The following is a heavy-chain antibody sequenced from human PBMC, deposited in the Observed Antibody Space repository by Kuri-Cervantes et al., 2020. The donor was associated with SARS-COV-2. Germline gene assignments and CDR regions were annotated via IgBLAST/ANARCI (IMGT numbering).Heavy chain of an antibody. Sequence: GGSLRLSCAASGFTFSSYAMHWVRQAPGKGLEWVAVISYDGSNKYYADSVKGRFTISRDNSKNTLYLQMNSLRAEDTAVYYCAKGGGPGSYIPLDYWGQGTLVTVSS. CDR2: ISYDGSNK. D-gene: IGHD1-26*01. CDR1: GFTFSSYA. V-gene: IGHV3-30-3*01. CDR3: AKGGGPGSYIPLDY. J-gene: IGHJ4*02.